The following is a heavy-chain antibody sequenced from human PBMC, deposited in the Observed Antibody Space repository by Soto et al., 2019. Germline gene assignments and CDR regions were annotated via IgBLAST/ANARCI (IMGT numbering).Heavy chain of an antibody. CDR2: IYYSGST. J-gene: IGHJ5*02. Sequence: KPSETLSLTCSVSGGSISSYYWSWIRQPPGKGLEWIGYIYYSGSTNYNPSLKSRVTISVDTSKNQFSLRLNSVTAADTAVYYCARLVACSGGSCRFDPWGQGTLITVSS. D-gene: IGHD2-15*01. CDR3: ARLVACSGGSCRFDP. CDR1: GGSISSYY. V-gene: IGHV4-59*08.